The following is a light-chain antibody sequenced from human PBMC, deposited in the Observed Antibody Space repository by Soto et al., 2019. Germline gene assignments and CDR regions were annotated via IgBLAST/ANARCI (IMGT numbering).Light chain of an antibody. CDR2: GAS. V-gene: IGKV3-15*01. CDR1: QSVSSN. CDR3: QQYNNWPRT. J-gene: IGKJ1*01. Sequence: IVMSQSPATLSVSPGERATLSCRASQSVSSNLAWYQQKPGQAPRLLIYGASTRATGIPAKFSGGGSGTEFTLTISSLQSEDVAVYYCQQYNNWPRTFGQGTKVDIK.